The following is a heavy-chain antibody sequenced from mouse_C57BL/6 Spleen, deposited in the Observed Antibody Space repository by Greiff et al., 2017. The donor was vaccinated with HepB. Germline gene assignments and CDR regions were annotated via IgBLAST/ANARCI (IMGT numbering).Heavy chain of an antibody. Sequence: ESGPGLVKPSQSLSLTCSVTGYYITSGYYWNWIRQFPGNKLEWMGYISYDGSNNYNPSLKNRISITRDTSKNQFFLKLNSVTTEDTATYYCAREGDYWGQGTTLTVSS. CDR1: GYYITSGYY. CDR3: AREGDY. CDR2: ISYDGSN. J-gene: IGHJ2*01. V-gene: IGHV3-6*01.